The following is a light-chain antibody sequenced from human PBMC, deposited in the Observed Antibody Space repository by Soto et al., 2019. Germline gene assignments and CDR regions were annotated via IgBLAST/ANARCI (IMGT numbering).Light chain of an antibody. Sequence: QSVLTQPPSASGSPGQSVTISCTGTSSDVGGYNYVSWYQQHPGKAPKLIIYEVSKRPSGVPNRFSGSKSGNTASLTVSGLQAEDEADYYCCSYAGSSPIVFGTGTKVTVL. CDR3: CSYAGSSPIV. CDR1: SSDVGGYNY. V-gene: IGLV2-8*01. CDR2: EVS. J-gene: IGLJ1*01.